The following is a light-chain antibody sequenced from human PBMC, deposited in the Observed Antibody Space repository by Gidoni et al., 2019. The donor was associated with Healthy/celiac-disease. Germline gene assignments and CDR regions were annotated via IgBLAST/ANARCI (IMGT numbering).Light chain of an antibody. CDR1: QSISNN. V-gene: IGKV1-39*01. Sequence: DIPMTQSPSSLFASVGDRVPITCRAGQSISNNLNWYQQKPGKAPKHLIYSASSLQSRVPSRFIGSGSETEVTLTISSLQPQDFAAYYCRQSYSTPCTFGQGTKLEIK. J-gene: IGKJ2*02. CDR3: RQSYSTPCT. CDR2: SAS.